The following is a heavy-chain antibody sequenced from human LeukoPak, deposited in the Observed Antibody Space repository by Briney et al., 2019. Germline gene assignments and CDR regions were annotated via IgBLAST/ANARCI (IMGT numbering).Heavy chain of an antibody. CDR3: AREIPRGAINLDC. Sequence: GGSLRLSCAASGFTFSSYWMSWVRQAPGKGLEWVANIKKDGSEKSYVDSVKGRFTISRDNAKNSLDLQMNSLRAEDTAVYYCAREIPRGAINLDCWGQGTVVTVSS. CDR1: GFTFSSYW. CDR2: IKKDGSEK. V-gene: IGHV3-7*01. D-gene: IGHD3-10*01. J-gene: IGHJ4*02.